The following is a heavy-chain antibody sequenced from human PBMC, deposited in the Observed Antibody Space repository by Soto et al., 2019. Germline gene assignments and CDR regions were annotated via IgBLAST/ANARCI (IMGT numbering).Heavy chain of an antibody. J-gene: IGHJ6*02. CDR3: ARDRNYYDSSYGMDV. CDR2: ISAYNGNT. CDR1: GYTFTSYG. D-gene: IGHD3-22*01. V-gene: IGHV1-18*01. Sequence: ASVKVSCKASGYTFTSYGISWVRQAPGQGLEWMGWISAYNGNTNYAQKLQGRVTMTTDTSTSTAYMELRRLRSDDTAVYYCARDRNYYDSSYGMDVWGQGTTVTVSS.